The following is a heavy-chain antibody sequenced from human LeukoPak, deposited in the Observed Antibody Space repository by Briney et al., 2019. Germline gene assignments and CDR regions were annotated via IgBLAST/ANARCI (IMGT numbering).Heavy chain of an antibody. CDR3: ARSWDARLNFDY. CDR1: GFIFSAYN. D-gene: IGHD1-26*01. Sequence: GGSLRLSCAASGFIFSAYNMVWVRQAPGKGLEWVSVIYSGGNTYYADSVKGRFTISRDNSKNTVNLQMNDLRAEDTAVYYCARSWDARLNFDYWGQGTLVTVSS. V-gene: IGHV3-66*02. J-gene: IGHJ4*02. CDR2: IYSGGNT.